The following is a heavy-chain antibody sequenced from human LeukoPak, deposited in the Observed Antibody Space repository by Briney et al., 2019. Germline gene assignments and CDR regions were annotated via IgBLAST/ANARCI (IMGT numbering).Heavy chain of an antibody. CDR3: ARWGDDYYDSSGYPRGVDY. D-gene: IGHD3-22*01. V-gene: IGHV4-61*01. CDR2: IYYSGST. Sequence: SETLSLTCTVSGGSVSSGSYYWSWIRQPPGKGLEWIGYIYYSGSTNYNPSLKSRVTISVDTSKNRFSLKLSSVTAADTAVYYCARWGDDYYDSSGYPRGVDYWGQGTLVTVSS. CDR1: GGSVSSGSYY. J-gene: IGHJ4*02.